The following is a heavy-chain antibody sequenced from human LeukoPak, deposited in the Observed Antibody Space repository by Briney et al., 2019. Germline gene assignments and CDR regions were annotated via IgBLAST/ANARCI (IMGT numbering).Heavy chain of an antibody. Sequence: PGGSLRLSCAASGFTFSSYAMHWVRQAPGKGLEYVSAISSNGGSTYYANSVKGRFTISRDNSKNTLYLQMGNLRAEDMAVYYCARDGGYYDSSGYPDYWGQGTLVTVSS. CDR1: GFTFSSYA. J-gene: IGHJ4*02. CDR3: ARDGGYYDSSGYPDY. D-gene: IGHD3-22*01. V-gene: IGHV3-64*01. CDR2: ISSNGGST.